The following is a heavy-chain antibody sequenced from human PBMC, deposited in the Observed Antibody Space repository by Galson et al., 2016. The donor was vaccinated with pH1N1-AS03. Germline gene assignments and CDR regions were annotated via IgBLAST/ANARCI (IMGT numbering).Heavy chain of an antibody. CDR1: GGSISTSSYY. J-gene: IGHJ5*02. Sequence: ETLSLTCTVSGGSISTSSYYWGWIRQPPGKGLEWIGSIYYSGSTYYNPSLKSRVTISVDTSKNQFSLKLSSVTAADTAVYYCARRLYGDYVGWFDPWGQGTLVTVSS. D-gene: IGHD4-17*01. V-gene: IGHV4-39*01. CDR2: IYYSGST. CDR3: ARRLYGDYVGWFDP.